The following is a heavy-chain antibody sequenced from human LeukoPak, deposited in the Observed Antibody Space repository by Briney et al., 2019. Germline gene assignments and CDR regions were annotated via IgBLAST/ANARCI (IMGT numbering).Heavy chain of an antibody. V-gene: IGHV3-53*01. CDR3: ARDADFGVGCGMDV. J-gene: IGHJ6*02. D-gene: IGHD3-10*01. Sequence: GGSLRLSCAASGFTVSNNYMSWVRQAPGKGLEWVSVIYSGGSTYYADSVKGRFTFSRDNSKNTLYLQMNSLRAEDTAVYYCARDADFGVGCGMDVWGQGTTVTVSS. CDR1: GFTVSNNY. CDR2: IYSGGST.